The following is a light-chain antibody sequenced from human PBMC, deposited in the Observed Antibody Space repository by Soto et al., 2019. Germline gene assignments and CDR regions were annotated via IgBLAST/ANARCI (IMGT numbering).Light chain of an antibody. V-gene: IGKV3-20*01. CDR2: GAS. J-gene: IGKJ4*01. CDR1: QSVSSSY. Sequence: EIVLTQSPGTLSLSPGERATLSCRASQSVSSSYLAWYQQKPGQAPRLLIYGASSRATGIPDGFSGSGSGTDFTLTISRPEPEDFAVYYCQQYGSSPPLSFGGGTKVEIK. CDR3: QQYGSSPPLS.